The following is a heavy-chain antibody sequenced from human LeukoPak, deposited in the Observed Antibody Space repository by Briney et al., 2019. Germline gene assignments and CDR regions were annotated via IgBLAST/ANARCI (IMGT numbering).Heavy chain of an antibody. CDR1: GFTFEDYA. CDR3: AKAIDYFYFGMDV. V-gene: IGHV3-9*01. Sequence: GRSLRLSCAASGFTFEDYAMHWVRQAPGKGLEWVSGISWNSDKIGYADPVQGRFIISRDNAKNSLYLQMDSLRAEDTALYHCAKAIDYFYFGMDVWGRGTTVTVSS. J-gene: IGHJ6*02. CDR2: ISWNSDKI.